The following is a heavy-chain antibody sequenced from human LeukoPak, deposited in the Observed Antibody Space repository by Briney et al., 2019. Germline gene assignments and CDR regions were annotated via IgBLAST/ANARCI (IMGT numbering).Heavy chain of an antibody. V-gene: IGHV1-69*13. CDR2: IIPIFGTA. CDR3: ARVKLLWFGELLYHKPSDYYYYYMDV. CDR1: GGTFSSYA. D-gene: IGHD3-10*01. Sequence: SVKVSCKASGGTFSSYAISWVRQAPGQGLEWMGGIIPIFGTANYAQKFQGRVTITADESTSTAYMELSSLRSDDTAVYYCARVKLLWFGELLYHKPSDYYYYYMDVWGKGTTVTISS. J-gene: IGHJ6*03.